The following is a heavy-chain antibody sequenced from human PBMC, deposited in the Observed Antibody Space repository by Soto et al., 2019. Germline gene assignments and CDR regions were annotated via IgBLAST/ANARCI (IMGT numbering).Heavy chain of an antibody. CDR2: INSDGSST. J-gene: IGHJ4*02. V-gene: IGHV3-74*01. D-gene: IGHD3-16*02. CDR3: ARDESPRYRLAY. CDR1: GFTFSSHW. Sequence: PGGSLRLSCAASGFTFSSHWMHWVRQAPGKGLVWVSRINSDGSSTTYADSVKGRFTFSRDNAKNTLYLQMNSLRAEDTAIYYFARDESPRYRLAYWGKDTLFTVPS.